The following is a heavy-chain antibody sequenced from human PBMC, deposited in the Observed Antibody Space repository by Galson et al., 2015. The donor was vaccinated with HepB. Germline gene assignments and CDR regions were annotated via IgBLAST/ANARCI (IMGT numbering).Heavy chain of an antibody. CDR2: ISGSGGST. CDR1: GFTFSSYA. CDR3: AKDQFHSGSYHWFDY. V-gene: IGHV3-23*01. Sequence: SLRLSCAASGFTFSSYAMSWVRQAPGKGLEWVSAISGSGGSTYYADSVKGRFTISRDNSKNTLYLQMNSLRAEDTAVYYCAKDQFHSGSYHWFDYWGQGTLVTVSS. D-gene: IGHD1-26*01. J-gene: IGHJ4*02.